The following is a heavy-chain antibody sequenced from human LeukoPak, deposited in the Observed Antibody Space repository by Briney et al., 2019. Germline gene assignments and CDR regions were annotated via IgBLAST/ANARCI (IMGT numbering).Heavy chain of an antibody. V-gene: IGHV4-34*01. CDR1: GGSFSGYY. Sequence: SETLSLTCAVYGGSFSGYYWSWIRQPPGKGLEWIGEINHSGSTNYNPSLKSRVTTSVDTSKNQFSLKLSSVTAADTAVYYCARGKTGYSSKKNWFDPWGQGTLVTVSS. D-gene: IGHD6-13*01. CDR3: ARGKTGYSSKKNWFDP. J-gene: IGHJ5*02. CDR2: INHSGST.